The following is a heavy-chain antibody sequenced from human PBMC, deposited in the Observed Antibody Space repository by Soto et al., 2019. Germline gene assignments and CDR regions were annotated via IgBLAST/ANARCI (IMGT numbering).Heavy chain of an antibody. CDR2: IYYSGST. V-gene: IGHV4-59*01. J-gene: IGHJ5*02. Sequence: PSETLSLTCTVSGGSISSYYWSWIRQPPGKGLEWIGYIYYSGSTNYNPSLKSRVTISVDTSKNQFSLKLSSVTAADTAVYYCARDMRQLGWYDWFDPWGQGTLVTVSS. CDR1: GGSISSYY. CDR3: ARDMRQLGWYDWFDP. D-gene: IGHD6-6*01.